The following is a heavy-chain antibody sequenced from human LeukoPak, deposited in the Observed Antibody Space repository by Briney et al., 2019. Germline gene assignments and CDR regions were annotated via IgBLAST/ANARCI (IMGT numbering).Heavy chain of an antibody. V-gene: IGHV4-39*07. CDR1: GGSISSSSYY. D-gene: IGHD2-21*02. CDR2: IYYSGST. J-gene: IGHJ4*02. CDR3: ARLSGDPWY. Sequence: SETLSLTCTVSGGSISSSSYYWGWIRQPPGTGLEWIGSIYYSGSTYYNPSLKSRVTISVDTSKNQFSLKLDSVTAADPAVYYCARLSGDPWYWGQGTLVTVSS.